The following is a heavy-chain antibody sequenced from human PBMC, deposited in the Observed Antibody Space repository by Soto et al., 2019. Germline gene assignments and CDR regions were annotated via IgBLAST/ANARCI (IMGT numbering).Heavy chain of an antibody. CDR1: GFTFSSYA. CDR2: ISGSGTNR. V-gene: IGHV3-23*01. Sequence: EVQLLESGGGLVQPGGSLTPSCAASGFTFSSYAMTCVRQAPGKGLEWVSAISGSGTNRYYADSVKGRFTISRDNAKNTLYLQMNGLRAEDTAVYYCAKDRVDYGDYRGLDYWGQGTLVTVSS. CDR3: AKDRVDYGDYRGLDY. D-gene: IGHD4-17*01. J-gene: IGHJ4*02.